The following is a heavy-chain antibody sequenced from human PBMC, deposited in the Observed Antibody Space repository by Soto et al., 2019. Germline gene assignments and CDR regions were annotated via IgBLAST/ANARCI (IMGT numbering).Heavy chain of an antibody. Sequence: SQTLSLTCTFSGCSISSYYWSWIRQPPGKGLEWIGYIYYSGSTNYNPSLKSRVTISVDTSKNQFSLKLSSVTAADTAVYYCARELEDWFDPWGQGTLVTVSS. CDR2: IYYSGST. CDR3: ARELEDWFDP. V-gene: IGHV4-59*01. J-gene: IGHJ5*02. CDR1: GCSISSYY. D-gene: IGHD1-1*01.